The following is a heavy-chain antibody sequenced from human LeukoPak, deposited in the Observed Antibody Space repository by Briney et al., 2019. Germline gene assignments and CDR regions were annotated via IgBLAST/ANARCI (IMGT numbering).Heavy chain of an antibody. D-gene: IGHD1-26*01. CDR2: LNRNGDIT. Sequence: PGGSLRLSCAASGYTFGDYGMSWVRQVPGKVLEWVSGLNRNGDITGYADFVQGRFTISRDNAKNSLYLQMNSLRVEDTALYYCARKGLGGELGGFDSWGQGTLVTVSS. V-gene: IGHV3-20*04. J-gene: IGHJ4*02. CDR3: ARKGLGGELGGFDS. CDR1: GYTFGDYG.